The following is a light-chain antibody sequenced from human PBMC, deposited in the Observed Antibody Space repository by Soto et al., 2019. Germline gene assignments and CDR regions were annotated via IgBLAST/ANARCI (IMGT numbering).Light chain of an antibody. CDR2: WAS. V-gene: IGKV4-1*01. J-gene: IGKJ2*01. CDR1: QSVLSSSNNKNY. Sequence: DIVMTQSPDSLAVSLGERATINCKSSQSVLSSSNNKNYLAWYQQKPGQPPKLLIYWASTRESGVPDRFSGSGSGIDFTLTISSLQAEDVAIYYCQQYYSSPNTFGQGTKLEIK. CDR3: QQYYSSPNT.